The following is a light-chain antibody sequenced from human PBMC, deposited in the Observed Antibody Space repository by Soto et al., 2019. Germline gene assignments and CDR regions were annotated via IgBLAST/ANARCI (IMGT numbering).Light chain of an antibody. J-gene: IGKJ1*01. CDR2: DAS. V-gene: IGKV1-5*01. CDR3: LQYNGYYRT. CDR1: QSISSW. Sequence: DIQMTQSPSTLSASVVDRVTITCRASQSISSWLAWYQQKPGKAPNLLIFDASTLESGVPSRFSGSGSGTTFTLTISSLQSDDFATYYCLQYNGYYRTFGQGTKV.